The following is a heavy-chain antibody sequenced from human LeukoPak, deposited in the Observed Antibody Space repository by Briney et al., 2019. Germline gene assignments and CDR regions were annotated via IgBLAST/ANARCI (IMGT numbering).Heavy chain of an antibody. V-gene: IGHV3-30*02. CDR1: GFTFSSYG. Sequence: PGGSLRLSCAASGFTFSSYGMHWVRQAPGKGLEWVAFIRYDGSNKYYADSVKGRFTISRDNSKNTLYLQMNSLRAEDTAVYYCARMSGDFWSAQSAFDIWDQGTMVTVSS. CDR2: IRYDGSNK. CDR3: ARMSGDFWSAQSAFDI. J-gene: IGHJ3*02. D-gene: IGHD3-3*01.